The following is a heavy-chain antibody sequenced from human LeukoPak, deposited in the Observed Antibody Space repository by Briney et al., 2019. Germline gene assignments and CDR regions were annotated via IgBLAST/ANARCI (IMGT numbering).Heavy chain of an antibody. D-gene: IGHD2-21*02. CDR1: GFTFSSYA. Sequence: GGSLRLSCAASGFTFSSYAMSWVRQAPGKGLEWVSAISGSGGSTYYADSVKGRFTISRDNSKNTLYLQMNSLRAEDTAAYYCAKVGRIYCGGDCYGFDYWGQGTLVTVSS. CDR2: ISGSGGST. CDR3: AKVGRIYCGGDCYGFDY. J-gene: IGHJ4*02. V-gene: IGHV3-23*01.